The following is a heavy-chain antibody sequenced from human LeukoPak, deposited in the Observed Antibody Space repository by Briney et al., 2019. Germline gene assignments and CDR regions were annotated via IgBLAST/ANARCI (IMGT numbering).Heavy chain of an antibody. Sequence: GGSLRLSCAASGFTFSSYGMHWVRQAPGKGLEWVAVISYDGSNKYYADSVKGRFTISRDNSKNTLYLQMNSLRAGDTAVYYCAKGLYYYDSSGYYPVPYGMDVWGQGTTVTVSS. CDR2: ISYDGSNK. CDR3: AKGLYYYDSSGYYPVPYGMDV. CDR1: GFTFSSYG. D-gene: IGHD3-22*01. V-gene: IGHV3-30*18. J-gene: IGHJ6*02.